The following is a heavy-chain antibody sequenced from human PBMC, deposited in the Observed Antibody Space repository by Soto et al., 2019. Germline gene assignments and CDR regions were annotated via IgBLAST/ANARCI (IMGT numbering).Heavy chain of an antibody. D-gene: IGHD6-19*01. CDR1: GFTFSSYA. V-gene: IGHV3-30-3*01. Sequence: QVQLVESGGGVVQPGRSLRLSCAASGFTFSSYAMHWVRQAPGKGLEWVAVISYDGSNKYYADSVKRRFTISRDTSKNTLYLQMNSLRAEDTAVYYCARPRLSSAGPTPIDDGGQGTLVTVSS. CDR3: ARPRLSSAGPTPIDD. CDR2: ISYDGSNK. J-gene: IGHJ4*02.